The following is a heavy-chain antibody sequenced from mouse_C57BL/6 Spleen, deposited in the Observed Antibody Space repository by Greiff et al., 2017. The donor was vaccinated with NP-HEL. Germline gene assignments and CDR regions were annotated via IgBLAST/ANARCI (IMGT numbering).Heavy chain of an antibody. V-gene: IGHV5-4*01. CDR1: GFTFSSYA. Sequence: EVKLVESGGGLVKPGGSLQLSCAASGFTFSSYAMSWVRQTPEKRLEWVATISDGGSYTYYPDNVKGRFTISRDNAKNNLYLQMSHLKSEDTAMYYCAREVDSSYYFDYWGQGTTLTVSS. CDR2: ISDGGSYT. CDR3: AREVDSSYYFDY. D-gene: IGHD3-2*01. J-gene: IGHJ2*01.